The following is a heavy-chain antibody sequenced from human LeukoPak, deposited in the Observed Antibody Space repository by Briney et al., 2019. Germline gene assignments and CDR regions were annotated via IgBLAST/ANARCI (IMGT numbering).Heavy chain of an antibody. J-gene: IGHJ4*02. CDR3: AKKVRRDGYNLFDY. CDR2: ISASGGST. D-gene: IGHD5-24*01. Sequence: GGSLRLSCAASGFTFSSYAMSWVRQAPGKGLEWVSAISASGGSTYYADSVKGRFTISRDNSKNTVHLQMNSLRAEDTAVYYCAKKVRRDGYNLFDYWGQGTLVTVSS. CDR1: GFTFSSYA. V-gene: IGHV3-23*01.